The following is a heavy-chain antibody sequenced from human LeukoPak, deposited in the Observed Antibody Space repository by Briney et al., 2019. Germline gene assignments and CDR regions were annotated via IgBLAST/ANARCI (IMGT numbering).Heavy chain of an antibody. CDR3: ARDAPSYDYVWGSYRSGVDY. CDR1: GFTFSSYE. CDR2: ISSSGSTI. Sequence: GGSLRLSCAASGFTFSSYEMNWVRQAPGKGLEWVSYISSSGSTIYYADSVKGRFTISRDNAKNSLYLQMNSLRAEDTAGYYCARDAPSYDYVWGSYRSGVDYWGQGTLVTVSS. V-gene: IGHV3-48*03. J-gene: IGHJ4*02. D-gene: IGHD3-16*02.